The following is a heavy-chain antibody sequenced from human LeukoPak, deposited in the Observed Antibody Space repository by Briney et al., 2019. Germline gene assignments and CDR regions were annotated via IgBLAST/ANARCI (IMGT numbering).Heavy chain of an antibody. D-gene: IGHD3-10*01. J-gene: IGHJ4*02. CDR3: ARIVRFGDLFVDY. CDR1: GYSFTSYW. CDR2: IYPGDSDT. Sequence: GVSLKISCKGSGYSFTSYWIGWVRQMPRKGLEWMGIIYPGDSDTRYSPSFQGQVTISADKSISTAYLQWSSLKASDTAMYYCARIVRFGDLFVDYWGQGTLVTVSS. V-gene: IGHV5-51*01.